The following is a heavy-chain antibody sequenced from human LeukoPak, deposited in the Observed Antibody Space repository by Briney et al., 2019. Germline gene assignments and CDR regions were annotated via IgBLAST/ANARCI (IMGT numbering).Heavy chain of an antibody. D-gene: IGHD5-18*01. V-gene: IGHV3-23*01. CDR2: ISGSGGST. CDR1: GFTFSSYA. CDR3: AKDTVGYGYGYGDY. J-gene: IGHJ4*02. Sequence: PGGSLRLSCAASGFTFSSYAMSWVRQAPGKGLEWVSAISGSGGSTYYADSVKGRFTISRDNSKNTLYLQMNSLRAEDTAVYYCAKDTVGYGYGYGDYWGQGTLVTVSS.